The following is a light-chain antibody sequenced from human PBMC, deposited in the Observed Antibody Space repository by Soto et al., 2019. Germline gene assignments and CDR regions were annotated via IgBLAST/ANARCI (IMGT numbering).Light chain of an antibody. J-gene: IGLJ3*02. Sequence: QAVVTQEHSLTVSPGETVTLTCASSTGAVSSGNYPIWFQQKPGQAPGALISSTTKRRSWTPARFSGSILGGKAALTLSGVQPEDEAEYFCLLYFPAPHLVFGGGTKLTVL. CDR3: LLYFPAPHLV. CDR2: STT. CDR1: TGAVSSGNY. V-gene: IGLV7-43*01.